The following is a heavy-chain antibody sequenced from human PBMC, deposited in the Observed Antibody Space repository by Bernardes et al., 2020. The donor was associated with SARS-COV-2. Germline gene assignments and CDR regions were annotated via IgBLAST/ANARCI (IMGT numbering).Heavy chain of an antibody. CDR3: ARDLASGATAFDI. J-gene: IGHJ3*02. CDR1: GYTFTAYY. CDR2: INPNGRGT. V-gene: IGHV1-2*02. D-gene: IGHD6-13*01. Sequence: ASVKVSCKASGYTFTAYYMHWVRQPPGHGLEWMGLINPNGRGTNYAQKFQGRVTMARDTSISTAYMDLIRLKSDDTAVYYCARDLASGATAFDIWGQGTMVTVAS.